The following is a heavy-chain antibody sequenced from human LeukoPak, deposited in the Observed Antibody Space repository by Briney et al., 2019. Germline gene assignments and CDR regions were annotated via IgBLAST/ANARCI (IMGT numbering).Heavy chain of an antibody. V-gene: IGHV3-21*01. CDR3: ARKKVLRYFDWTPGDY. Sequence: VGSLRLSCAASGFTFSSYSMNWVRQAPGKGLKWVSSISSSSSYIYYADSVKGRFTISRDNAKNSLYLQMNSLRAEDTAVYYCARKKVLRYFDWTPGDYWGQGTLVTVSS. CDR1: GFTFSSYS. CDR2: ISSSSSYI. D-gene: IGHD3-9*01. J-gene: IGHJ4*02.